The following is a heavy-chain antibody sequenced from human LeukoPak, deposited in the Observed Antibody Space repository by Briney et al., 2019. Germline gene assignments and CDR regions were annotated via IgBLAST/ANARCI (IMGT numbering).Heavy chain of an antibody. D-gene: IGHD5-18*01. V-gene: IGHV3-48*02. CDR3: AGERDTAMVDYFDY. CDR2: ISSSSSTI. J-gene: IGHJ4*02. Sequence: PGGSLRLSCAASGFTFSSYSMNWVRQAPGKGLEWVAYISSSSSTIYYADSVKGRFTISRDNAKNSLYLQMNSLRDEDTAVYYCAGERDTAMVDYFDYWGQGTLVTVSS. CDR1: GFTFSSYS.